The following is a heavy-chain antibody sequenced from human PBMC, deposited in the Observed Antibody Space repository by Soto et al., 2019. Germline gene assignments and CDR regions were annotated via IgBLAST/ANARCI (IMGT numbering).Heavy chain of an antibody. CDR2: ISAYNGNT. D-gene: IGHD2-2*01. V-gene: IGHV1-18*01. Sequence: ASVKVSCKASGYTFTSYGISWVRQAPGQGLEWMGWISAYNGNTNYAQKLQGRVTMTTDTSTSTAYMELRSLRSDDTAVYYCARDSRYCSSTSCYGPPQFDYWGQGTLVTVS. J-gene: IGHJ4*02. CDR1: GYTFTSYG. CDR3: ARDSRYCSSTSCYGPPQFDY.